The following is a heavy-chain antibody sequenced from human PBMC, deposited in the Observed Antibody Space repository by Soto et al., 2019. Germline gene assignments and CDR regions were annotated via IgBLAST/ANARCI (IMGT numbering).Heavy chain of an antibody. CDR1: RFTFSSYA. D-gene: IGHD3-3*01. CDR3: AKDGAVLRFLEWFRKSRAHEY. V-gene: IGHV3-23*01. J-gene: IGHJ4*02. Sequence: PGGSLRLSCAASRFTFSSYAMSWVRQAPGKGLEWVSAISGSGGSTYYADSVKGRFTISRDNSKNTLYLQMNSLRAEDTAVYYCAKDGAVLRFLEWFRKSRAHEYWGQGTLVTVSS. CDR2: ISGSGGST.